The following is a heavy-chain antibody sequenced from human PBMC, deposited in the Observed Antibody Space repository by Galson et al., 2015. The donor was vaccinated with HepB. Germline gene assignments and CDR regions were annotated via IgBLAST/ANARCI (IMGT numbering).Heavy chain of an antibody. Sequence: LRLSCAASGFTFDDYTMHWVRQAPGKGLEWVSLISWDGGSTYYADSVKGRFTISRDNSKNSLYLQMNSLRTEDTALYYCAKDKGGGEGCGGDCHLYEYFQHWGQGTLVTVSS. D-gene: IGHD2-21*02. CDR2: ISWDGGST. V-gene: IGHV3-43*01. CDR3: AKDKGGGEGCGGDCHLYEYFQH. CDR1: GFTFDDYT. J-gene: IGHJ1*01.